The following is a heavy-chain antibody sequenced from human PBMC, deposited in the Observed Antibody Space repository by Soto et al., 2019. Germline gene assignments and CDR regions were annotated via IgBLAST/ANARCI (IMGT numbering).Heavy chain of an antibody. CDR3: ARSRYCSGGSCYFEY. CDR1: GFTFSSYA. Sequence: PWGSLRLSCAASGFTFSSYAMSWVRQAPGKGLEWVSAISGSGGSTYYADSVKGRFTISRDNSKNTLYLQMNSLRAEDTAVYYCARSRYCSGGSCYFEYWGQGTLVTVSS. V-gene: IGHV3-23*01. D-gene: IGHD2-15*01. CDR2: ISGSGGST. J-gene: IGHJ4*02.